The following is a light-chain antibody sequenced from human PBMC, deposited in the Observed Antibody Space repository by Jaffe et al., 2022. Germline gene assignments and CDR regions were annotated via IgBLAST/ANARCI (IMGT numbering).Light chain of an antibody. J-gene: IGKJ1*01. CDR3: HQYANSAPST. Sequence: EIVLTQSPGTLSLSPGERATLSCRASQSVNSNYLAWYQQKPGQAPRLLIYGTSSRATGIPDRFSGSGSGTDFTLTISRLEPEDFAVYYCHQYANSAPSTFGPGTTVEIK. CDR1: QSVNSNY. V-gene: IGKV3-20*01. CDR2: GTS.